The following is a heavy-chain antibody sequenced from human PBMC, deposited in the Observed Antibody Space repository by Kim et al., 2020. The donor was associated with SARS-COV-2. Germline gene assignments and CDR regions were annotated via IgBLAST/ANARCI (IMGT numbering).Heavy chain of an antibody. D-gene: IGHD3-10*01. CDR1: GFSFSDKG. CDR3: ARAGLGELFNYFYS. CDR2: IGSDGRSI. V-gene: IGHV3-48*04. Sequence: GGSLRLSCVGSGFSFSDKGMNWVRQAPVKGLEWLSYIGSDGRSIYYADSVKGRFTVSRDNAKNSLSLHIDSLRADDTAVYYCARAGLGELFNYFYSWGQGTLVTVSS. J-gene: IGHJ4*02.